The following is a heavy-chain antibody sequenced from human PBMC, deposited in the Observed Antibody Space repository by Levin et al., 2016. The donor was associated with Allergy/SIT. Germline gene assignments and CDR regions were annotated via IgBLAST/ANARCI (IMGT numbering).Heavy chain of an antibody. Sequence: SETLSLTCTVSDDSISNYYWSWIRQPAGKGLEWIGRIYSTGSTNYNPSLRSRVTMSVDTSKNQFSLKLSSVTAADTAVYYCARENNYGTHIDQWGQGTLVTVSS. V-gene: IGHV4-4*07. D-gene: IGHD4-11*01. J-gene: IGHJ4*02. CDR3: ARENNYGTHIDQ. CDR2: IYSTGST. CDR1: DDSISNYY.